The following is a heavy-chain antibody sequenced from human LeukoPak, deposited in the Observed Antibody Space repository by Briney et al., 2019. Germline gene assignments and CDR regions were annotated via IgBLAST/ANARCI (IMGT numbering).Heavy chain of an antibody. V-gene: IGHV3-30*02. CDR3: VKPSYNGDFFDL. D-gene: IGHD1-14*01. J-gene: IGHJ4*02. CDR1: GFTFKNYG. CDR2: LPYDGNNR. Sequence: PGGFLRLSCAASGFTFKNYGMHWVRQAPGKGLEWVAFLPYDGNNRYSADSVKGRFTISRDNSKNTLYLQMNSLRVEDTAIYYCVKPSYNGDFFDLWGQGTLVTVSS.